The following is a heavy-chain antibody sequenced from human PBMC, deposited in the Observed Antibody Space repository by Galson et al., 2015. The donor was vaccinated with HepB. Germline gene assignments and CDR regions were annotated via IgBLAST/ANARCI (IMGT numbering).Heavy chain of an antibody. D-gene: IGHD2-15*01. CDR3: ARDGGWGYCSGGSCYFDY. Sequence: SETLSLTCIVTGYSISSNNYWGWIRQPPGKGLEWIGSIYHSGSTYYNPSLKSRVTILVDTSKNQFSLKLGSVTAADTAVYYCARDGGWGYCSGGSCYFDYWGQGALVTVSS. V-gene: IGHV4-38-2*02. J-gene: IGHJ4*02. CDR1: GYSISSNNY. CDR2: IYHSGST.